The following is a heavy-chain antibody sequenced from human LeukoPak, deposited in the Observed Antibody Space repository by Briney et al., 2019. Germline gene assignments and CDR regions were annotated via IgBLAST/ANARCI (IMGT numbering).Heavy chain of an antibody. Sequence: SETLSLTCTVSGGSISGSSDYWGWIRQPPGKGLEWIGSIYYSGSTYCNPSLKSRVTISVDTSKKQFSLKLSSVTAADTAVYYCAGNYYGSGSYYSEDRYWGQGTLVTVSS. CDR2: IYYSGST. V-gene: IGHV4-39*01. CDR3: AGNYYGSGSYYSEDRY. CDR1: GGSISGSSDY. J-gene: IGHJ4*02. D-gene: IGHD3-10*01.